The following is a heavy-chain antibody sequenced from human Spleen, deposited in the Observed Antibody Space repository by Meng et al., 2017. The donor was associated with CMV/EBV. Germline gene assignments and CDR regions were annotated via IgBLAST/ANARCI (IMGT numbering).Heavy chain of an antibody. J-gene: IGHJ4*02. CDR1: GFTFDDYA. D-gene: IGHD4-11*01. CDR2: ISWNSGSI. V-gene: IGHV3-9*01. Sequence: SLKISCAASGFTFDDYAMHWVRQTPGKGLEWVSGISWNSGSIGYADSVKGRFTISRDNAKNSLYLQMNSLRAEDTALYYCAKDNSLNVWGQGTLVTVSS. CDR3: AKDNSLNV.